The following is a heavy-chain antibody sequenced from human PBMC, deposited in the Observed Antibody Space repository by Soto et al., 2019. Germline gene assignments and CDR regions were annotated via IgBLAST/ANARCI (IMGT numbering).Heavy chain of an antibody. Sequence: YGSRIRQLPGKGLEWIGEINHRGINNFNPALKSRVTISVDTSKNQFSLKLSSVTAADTAVYYCATARWYFDWSYYYYGMDVWAQGTTVTVSS. D-gene: IGHD3-9*01. CDR1: Y. CDR3: ATARWYFDWSYYYYGMDV. V-gene: IGHV4-34*13. CDR2: INHRGIN. J-gene: IGHJ6*02.